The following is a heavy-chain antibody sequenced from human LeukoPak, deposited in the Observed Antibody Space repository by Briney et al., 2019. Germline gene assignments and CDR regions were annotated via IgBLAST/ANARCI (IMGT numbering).Heavy chain of an antibody. CDR2: ISGNGGST. CDR3: AKDLHWGFDY. D-gene: IGHD7-27*01. J-gene: IGHJ4*02. CDR1: GFTFSTYG. V-gene: IGHV3-23*01. Sequence: GGSLRLSCAASGFTFSTYGMSWVRQAPGKGLEWVSAISGNGGSTYYADSVKGRFTISRDNSKSTLSLQMNSLRAEDTAVYYCAKDLHWGFDYWGQGTLSPSPQ.